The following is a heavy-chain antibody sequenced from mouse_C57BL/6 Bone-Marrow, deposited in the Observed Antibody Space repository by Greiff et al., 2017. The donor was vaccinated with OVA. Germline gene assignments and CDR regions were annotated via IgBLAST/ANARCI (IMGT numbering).Heavy chain of an antibody. D-gene: IGHD1-1*01. CDR3: ALYYGSSPYWYFDV. J-gene: IGHJ1*03. Sequence: QVQLKQPGAELVKPGASVKMSCKASGYTFTSYWITWVKQRPGQGLEWIGDIYPGSGSTNYNEKFKSKATLTVDTSSSTAYMQLSSLTSEDSAVYYCALYYGSSPYWYFDVWGTGTTVTVSS. CDR1: GYTFTSYW. V-gene: IGHV1-55*01. CDR2: IYPGSGST.